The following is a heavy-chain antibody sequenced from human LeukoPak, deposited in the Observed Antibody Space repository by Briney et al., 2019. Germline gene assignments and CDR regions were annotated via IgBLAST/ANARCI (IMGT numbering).Heavy chain of an antibody. CDR1: GGSISSGGYY. J-gene: IGHJ6*02. CDR3: ARDRTGVSVGYCSGGSCYSRPRNSYGMDV. Sequence: SQTLSLTCTVPGGSISSGGYYWSWIRQHPGKGLEWIGYIYYSGSTYYNPSLKSRVTISVDTSKNQFSLKLSSVTAADTAVYYCARDRTGVSVGYCSGGSCYSRPRNSYGMDVWGQGTTVTVSS. D-gene: IGHD2-15*01. V-gene: IGHV4-31*03. CDR2: IYYSGST.